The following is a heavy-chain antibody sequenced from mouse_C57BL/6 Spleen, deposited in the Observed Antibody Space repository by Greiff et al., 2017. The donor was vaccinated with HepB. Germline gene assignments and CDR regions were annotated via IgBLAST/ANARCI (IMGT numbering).Heavy chain of an antibody. D-gene: IGHD2-14*01. V-gene: IGHV1-15*01. CDR2: IDPETGGT. Sequence: VKLQESGAELVRPGASVTLSCKASGYTFTDYEMHWVKQTPVHGLEWIGAIDPETGGTAYNQKFKGKAILTADKSSSTAYMELRSLTSEDSAVYYCTREGNYRRYFDYWGQGTTLTVSS. J-gene: IGHJ2*01. CDR1: GYTFTDYE. CDR3: TREGNYRRYFDY.